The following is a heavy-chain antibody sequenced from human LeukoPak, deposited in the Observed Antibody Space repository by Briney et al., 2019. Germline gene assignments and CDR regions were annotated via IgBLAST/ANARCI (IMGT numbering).Heavy chain of an antibody. J-gene: IGHJ4*02. Sequence: PGGSLRLSCAASGFTFSSSWMHWVRQAPGKGLVCVSRINSDGSSTSYADSVKGRFTISRDNAKNTLYLQMNSLRAEDTAVYYCVRGSSGYYYGLDCWGQGTLVTVS. D-gene: IGHD3-22*01. V-gene: IGHV3-74*01. CDR3: VRGSSGYYYGLDC. CDR2: INSDGSST. CDR1: GFTFSSSW.